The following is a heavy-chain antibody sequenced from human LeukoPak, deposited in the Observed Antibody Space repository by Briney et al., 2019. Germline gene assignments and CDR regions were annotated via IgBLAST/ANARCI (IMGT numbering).Heavy chain of an antibody. CDR1: GGSISSYY. CDR2: IYYSGST. CDR3: ARVRTRFDP. Sequence: PSETLSLTCTVSGGSISSYYWSWIRQAPGKGLEWIGYIYYSGSTTYNPSLKSRVTISVDASKNQFSLKLSSVTAADTAAYYCARVRTRFDPWGQGTLVTVSS. J-gene: IGHJ5*02. V-gene: IGHV4-59*01.